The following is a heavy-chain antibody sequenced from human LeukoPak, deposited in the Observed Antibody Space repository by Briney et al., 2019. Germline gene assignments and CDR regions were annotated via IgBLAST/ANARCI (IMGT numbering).Heavy chain of an antibody. Sequence: GSLRLSCAASGFTFSNYWMSWIRQPPGKGLEWIGNNSPSLKSRVTISLDTSRNQFSLMLNSVTAADTAVYYCAKSNGYGLVDIWGQGTMVTVSS. D-gene: IGHD3-10*01. V-gene: IGHV4-59*12. J-gene: IGHJ3*02. CDR1: GFTFSNYW. CDR3: AKSNGYGLVDI.